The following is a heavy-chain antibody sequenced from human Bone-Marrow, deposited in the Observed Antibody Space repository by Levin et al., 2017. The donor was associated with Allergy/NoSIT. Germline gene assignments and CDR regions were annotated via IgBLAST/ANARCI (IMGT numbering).Heavy chain of an antibody. D-gene: IGHD6-13*01. J-gene: IGHJ4*02. V-gene: IGHV1-18*01. CDR1: GYTFTSYG. CDR3: ARDSGIAAAGPSNDY. CDR2: ISAYNGNT. Sequence: ASVKVSCKASGYTFTSYGISWVRQAPGQGLEWMGWISAYNGNTNYAQKLQGRVTMTTDTSTSTAYMELRSLRSDDTAVYYCARDSGIAAAGPSNDYWGQGTLVTVSS.